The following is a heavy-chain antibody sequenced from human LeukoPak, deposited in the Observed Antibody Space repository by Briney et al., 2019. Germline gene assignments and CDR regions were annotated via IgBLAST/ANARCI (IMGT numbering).Heavy chain of an antibody. CDR2: INPNSGGT. CDR1: GYTFTGYY. V-gene: IGHV1-2*02. J-gene: IGHJ4*02. D-gene: IGHD3-3*01. Sequence: ASVKVSCKASGYTFTGYYMHWVRQAPGQGLEWMGWINPNSGGTNYAQKFQGRVTMTRDTSISTAYMELSRLRSDDTAVYYCARSRFSSPSGYGDYWGQGTLVTVSS. CDR3: ARSRFSSPSGYGDY.